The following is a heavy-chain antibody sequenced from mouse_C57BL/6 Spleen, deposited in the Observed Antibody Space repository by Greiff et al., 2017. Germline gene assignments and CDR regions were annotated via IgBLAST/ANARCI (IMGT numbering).Heavy chain of an antibody. Sequence: QVQLQQSGPGLVQPSQSLSITCTVSGFSLTSYGVHWVRQSPGKGLEWLGVIWSGGSTDYNAAFISRLSISKDNSKSQVFFKMNSLQADDTAIYYCARSYFDYWGQGTTRTVSS. CDR3: ARSYFDY. CDR1: GFSLTSYG. CDR2: IWSGGST. J-gene: IGHJ2*01. V-gene: IGHV2-2*01.